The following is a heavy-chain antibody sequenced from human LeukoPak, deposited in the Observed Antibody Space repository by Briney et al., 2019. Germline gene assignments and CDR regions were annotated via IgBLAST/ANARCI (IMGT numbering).Heavy chain of an antibody. V-gene: IGHV1-18*01. CDR1: GYTFTNYG. Sequence: GASVKVSCKASGYTFTNYGISWVRQAPGQGLEWMAWISAYNGNTNYAQKLQGRVTMTTDTSTSTAYMEMRSLRSDDAAVYYCARAIAVAGTIDYWGQGTLVTVSS. CDR2: ISAYNGNT. J-gene: IGHJ4*02. D-gene: IGHD6-19*01. CDR3: ARAIAVAGTIDY.